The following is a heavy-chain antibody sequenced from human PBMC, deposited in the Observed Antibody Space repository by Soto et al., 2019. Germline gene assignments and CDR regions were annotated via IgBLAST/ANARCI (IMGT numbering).Heavy chain of an antibody. Sequence: SETLSLTCTVSGGSVSANYNYWGWIRQYPGKGLEWIASISYSGTINSNPSLRSRVTISVDTSKNQFSLRLTSVTAMDTAVYYCARSMTKVVTFDYWGQGTLVTVSS. CDR1: GGSVSANYNY. D-gene: IGHD4-17*01. J-gene: IGHJ4*02. CDR2: ISYSGTI. V-gene: IGHV4-39*01. CDR3: ARSMTKVVTFDY.